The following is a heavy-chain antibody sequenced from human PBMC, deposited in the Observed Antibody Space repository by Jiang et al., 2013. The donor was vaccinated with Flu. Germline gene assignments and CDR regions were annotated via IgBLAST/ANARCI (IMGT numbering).Heavy chain of an antibody. CDR2: IYYSGST. D-gene: IGHD6-19*01. J-gene: IGHJ4*02. V-gene: IGHV4-39*01. Sequence: LLKPSETLSLTCTVSGGSISSSSYYWGWIRQPPGKGLEWIGSIYYSGSTSYNPSLKSRVTISVDTSKNQFSLKLSSVTAADTAVYYCARHEGSSGLVRGWGQGTLVTVSS. CDR3: ARHEGSSGLVRG. CDR1: GGSISSSSYY.